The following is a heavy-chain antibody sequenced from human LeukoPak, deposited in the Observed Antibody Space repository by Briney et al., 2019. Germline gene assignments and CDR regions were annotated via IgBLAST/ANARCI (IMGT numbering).Heavy chain of an antibody. CDR2: ISSGGGV. CDR3: ARGIGGSDS. CDR1: GFTVSSTY. J-gene: IGHJ4*02. D-gene: IGHD3-10*01. V-gene: IGHV3-53*04. Sequence: GGSLPLSCAASGFTVSSTYMSWVRQAPGRGLEWVSVISSGGGVYYADSVQGRFTISRHNSRNILYLQMNSLKSEDTAVYYCARGIGGSDSWDQGTLVTVSS.